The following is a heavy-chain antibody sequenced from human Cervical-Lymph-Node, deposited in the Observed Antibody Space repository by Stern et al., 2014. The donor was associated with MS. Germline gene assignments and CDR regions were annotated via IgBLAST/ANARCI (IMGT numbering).Heavy chain of an antibody. D-gene: IGHD6-19*01. V-gene: IGHV1-18*01. CDR3: ARPTSSGWYSFDS. CDR2: ISISNGNI. CDR1: GYTFSRYP. Sequence: VQLVQSGAEVKKPGASVKVSCKASGYTFSRYPITWVRQAPGHGLEWMGWISISNGNIKYAQQFQDRVTMTTNTSTSTAYIQLRSLRSDDTAVYYCARPTSSGWYSFDSWGQGTLVTVSS. J-gene: IGHJ4*02.